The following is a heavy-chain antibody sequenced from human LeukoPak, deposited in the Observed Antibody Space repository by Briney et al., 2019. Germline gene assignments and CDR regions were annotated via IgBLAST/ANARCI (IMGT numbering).Heavy chain of an antibody. Sequence: KPSETLSLTCTVSGGSISSYFWSWIRQPPGKGLEWIGYISYSGTTSYNPSLKSRVTISVDTSKRQFSLKLSSVTAADSAVYYCAAAPDSSGWSDFWGQGTLVTVSS. J-gene: IGHJ4*02. V-gene: IGHV4-59*03. CDR3: AAAPDSSGWSDF. CDR2: ISYSGTT. CDR1: GGSISSYF. D-gene: IGHD6-19*01.